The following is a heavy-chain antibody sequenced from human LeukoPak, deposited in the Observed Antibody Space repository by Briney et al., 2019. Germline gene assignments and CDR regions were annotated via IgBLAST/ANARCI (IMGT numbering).Heavy chain of an antibody. Sequence: ASVKLSCTASGGTFSSYTISWVRQAPGQGLEWMGRIIPILGIANYAQKSQGRVTITADKSTSTAYMELSSLRSEDTAVYYCARDSATKYRRYSGSYYYYGMDVWGQGTTVTVSS. J-gene: IGHJ6*02. CDR3: ARDSATKYRRYSGSYYYYGMDV. CDR1: GGTFSSYT. CDR2: IIPILGIA. V-gene: IGHV1-69*04. D-gene: IGHD1-26*01.